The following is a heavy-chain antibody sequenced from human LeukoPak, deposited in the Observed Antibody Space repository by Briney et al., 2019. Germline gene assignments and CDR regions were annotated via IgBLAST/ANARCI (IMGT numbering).Heavy chain of an antibody. J-gene: IGHJ3*02. V-gene: IGHV1-46*01. Sequence: ASVKVSCKASGYTFTSYYMHWVRQAPGQGLEWMGIINPSGGSTSYAQKFQGRVTVTRDTSTSTVYMELSGLRSEDTAVYYCARGQTYSGSYSDAFDIWGQGTMVTVSS. D-gene: IGHD1-26*01. CDR2: INPSGGST. CDR3: ARGQTYSGSYSDAFDI. CDR1: GYTFTSYY.